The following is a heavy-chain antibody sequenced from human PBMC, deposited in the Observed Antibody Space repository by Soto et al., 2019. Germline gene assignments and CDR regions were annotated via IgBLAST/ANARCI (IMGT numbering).Heavy chain of an antibody. CDR3: ARGPEQWLVLMGSDLDY. Sequence: PGGSLRLSCAASGFTFSSYAMHWVRQAPGKGLEWVAVISYDGSNKYYADTVKGRFTISRDNSKNTLYLQMNSLRAEDTAVYYCARGPEQWLVLMGSDLDYWGQGTLVTAPQ. V-gene: IGHV3-30-3*01. D-gene: IGHD6-19*01. CDR2: ISYDGSNK. CDR1: GFTFSSYA. J-gene: IGHJ4*02.